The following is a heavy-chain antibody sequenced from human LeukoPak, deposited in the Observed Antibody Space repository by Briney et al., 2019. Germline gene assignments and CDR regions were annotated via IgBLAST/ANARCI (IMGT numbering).Heavy chain of an antibody. CDR2: TRNKAYTYTT. CDR3: ARGYCSGDMCYFDY. Sequence: PGGSLRLSCAASGFTFSDHYTDWVRQAPGKGLEWVGRTRNKAYTYTTEGRFTISRDDSKNSLFLQMNGLTTEDTAVYYCARGYCSGDMCYFDYWGQGTLVTVSS. V-gene: IGHV3-69-1*01. J-gene: IGHJ4*02. CDR1: GFTFSDHY. D-gene: IGHD2-15*01.